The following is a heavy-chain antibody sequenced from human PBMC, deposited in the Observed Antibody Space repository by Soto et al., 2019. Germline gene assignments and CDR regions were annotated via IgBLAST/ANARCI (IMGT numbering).Heavy chain of an antibody. CDR2: ISGGSSYI. CDR3: ARGKGMDV. Sequence: EVQLVESGGGLVKPGGSLRLSCAASGFTFSSYSMNWVRQAPGKGLEWVSSISGGSSYIYYADSLKGRFTISRDNAKNSLYLQMNRLRVEDTAVYYCARGKGMDVWGQGTTVTVSS. J-gene: IGHJ6*02. V-gene: IGHV3-21*01. CDR1: GFTFSSYS.